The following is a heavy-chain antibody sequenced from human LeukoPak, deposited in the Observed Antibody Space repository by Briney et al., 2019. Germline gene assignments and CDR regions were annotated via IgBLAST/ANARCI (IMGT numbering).Heavy chain of an antibody. CDR3: ASFATSVLIKDY. J-gene: IGHJ4*02. Sequence: GGSLRLSCTASGFSFSTYSMNWVRQAPGKGLEWVSSITSNSDHVYYAASVKGRFTISRDNAKKSLFLQVNSLRAEDTAVYYCASFATSVLIKDYWGQGTLVTVS. V-gene: IGHV3-21*01. CDR2: ITSNSDHV. D-gene: IGHD4-23*01. CDR1: GFSFSTYS.